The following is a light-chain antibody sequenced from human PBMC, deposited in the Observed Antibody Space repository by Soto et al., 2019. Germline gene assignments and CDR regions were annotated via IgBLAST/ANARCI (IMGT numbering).Light chain of an antibody. V-gene: IGLV1-40*01. CDR1: SSNIGAGYD. CDR2: GNS. J-gene: IGLJ1*01. CDR3: QSHDSSLSGYV. Sequence: QPVLTQPPSVSGAPGQRVTISCTGSSSNIGAGYDVHWYQQFPGTAPKLLIYGNSNRPSGVPDRFSGSKSGTSASLAITGLQVEDEADYYCQSHDSSLSGYVFGTGTKVTVL.